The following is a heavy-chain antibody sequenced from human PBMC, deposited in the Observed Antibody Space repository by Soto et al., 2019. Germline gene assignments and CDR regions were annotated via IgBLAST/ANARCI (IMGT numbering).Heavy chain of an antibody. CDR1: GFTFSSYA. D-gene: IGHD6-19*01. CDR2: ISSNGGST. J-gene: IGHJ4*02. CDR3: ARQWLDSYYFDY. Sequence: PWGSLRLSCAASGFTFSSYAMHWVRQAPGKGLEYVSAISSNGGSTYYANSVKGRFTISRDNSKNTPYLQMGSLRAEDMAVYYCARQWLDSYYFDYWGQGTLVTVSS. V-gene: IGHV3-64*01.